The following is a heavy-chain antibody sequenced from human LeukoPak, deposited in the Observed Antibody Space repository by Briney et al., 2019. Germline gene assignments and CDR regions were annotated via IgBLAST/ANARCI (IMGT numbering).Heavy chain of an antibody. V-gene: IGHV4-34*01. D-gene: IGHD3-3*01. J-gene: IGHJ6*02. CDR3: ARGQIFGVVNRPLYYYGMDV. CDR2: INHSGST. Sequence: SETLSLTCAVYGGSFSGYYWSWIRQPPGKGLEWIGEINHSGSTNYNPSLKSRVTISVDTSKNQFSLKLSSVTAADTAVYYCARGQIFGVVNRPLYYYGMDVWGQGTTVTVSS. CDR1: GGSFSGYY.